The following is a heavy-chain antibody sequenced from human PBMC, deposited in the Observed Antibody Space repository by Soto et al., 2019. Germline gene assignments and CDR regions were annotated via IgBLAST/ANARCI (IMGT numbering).Heavy chain of an antibody. V-gene: IGHV4-59*01. CDR1: GGSISSSY. D-gene: IGHD2-15*01. CDR2: IYYSGST. J-gene: IGHJ6*02. CDR3: VRAVDYYYYNGMDV. Sequence: QVQLQESGPGLVKPSETLSLTCTVSGGSISSSYWSWIRQPPGKGLEWIGYIYYSGSTNYNPSLKSRVTISVDTSKNQFSLKLSSVTAADTAVYYCVRAVDYYYYNGMDVWGQGTTVTVSS.